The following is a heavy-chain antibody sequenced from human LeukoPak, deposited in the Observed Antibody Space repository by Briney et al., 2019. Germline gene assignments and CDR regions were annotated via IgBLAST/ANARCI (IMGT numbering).Heavy chain of an antibody. J-gene: IGHJ6*02. V-gene: IGHV1-2*02. D-gene: IGHD3-22*01. Sequence: ASVKVSCKASGYTFTGYYMHWVRQAPGQGLEWLGWINPNSGGTNYAQKFQGRVTMIRDTSISTAYMELSRLRSDDTAVYYCARGGGSSGLQTTGYYYYGMDVWGQGTTVTVSS. CDR2: INPNSGGT. CDR3: ARGGGSSGLQTTGYYYYGMDV. CDR1: GYTFTGYY.